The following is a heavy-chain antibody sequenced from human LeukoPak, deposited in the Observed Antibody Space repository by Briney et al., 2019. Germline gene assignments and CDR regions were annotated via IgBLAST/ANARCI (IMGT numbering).Heavy chain of an antibody. CDR2: ISSSSHVI. V-gene: IGHV3-11*01. Sequence: GGSLRLSCAISGFTFSDSYMSWIRQAPGKRLDWLACISSSSHVIYYADSVKGRFTISRDNAKNSLYLQLNSLRAEDTAVYYCARTGRNNYFDSWGQGTLVTVSS. J-gene: IGHJ5*01. CDR1: GFTFSDSY. CDR3: ARTGRNNYFDS.